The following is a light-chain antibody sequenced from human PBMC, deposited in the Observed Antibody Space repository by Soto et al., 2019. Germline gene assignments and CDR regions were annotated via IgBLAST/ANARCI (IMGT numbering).Light chain of an antibody. J-gene: IGKJ5*01. CDR2: DVS. CDR3: QQYGNWPPIT. V-gene: IGKV3-15*01. CDR1: QTVSSN. Sequence: EIVMTQSPATLSVSPGERVTLSCRASQTVSSNLAWYQQKSGQAPRLLVYDVSTRASGIPARFSGSGSGTEFTLTISSLQSEDFAIYYCQQYGNWPPITFGQGTRLDFK.